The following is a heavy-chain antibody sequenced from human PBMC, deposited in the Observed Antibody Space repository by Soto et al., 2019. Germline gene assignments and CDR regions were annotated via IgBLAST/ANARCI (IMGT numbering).Heavy chain of an antibody. D-gene: IGHD1-7*01. J-gene: IGHJ6*02. V-gene: IGHV1-18*01. Sequence: QVQLVQSGAEVKKPGASVKVSCKASGYTFTNYGVNWVRQAPGQGLEWMGWISVYNGNTNYAQKLQGRVTMTTDTSTSTAYMELGSLRSDDTAVYYCARDWNSFSGYYYGMDVWGQGTTVTVSS. CDR1: GYTFTNYG. CDR2: ISVYNGNT. CDR3: ARDWNSFSGYYYGMDV.